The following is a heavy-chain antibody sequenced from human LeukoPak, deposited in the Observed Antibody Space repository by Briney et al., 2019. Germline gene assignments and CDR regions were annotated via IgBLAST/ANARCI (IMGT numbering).Heavy chain of an antibody. CDR2: IYYSGST. Sequence: SETLSLTCAASGGSISSSNWWSWVRPPPGKGLEWIGYIYYSGSTNYNPSLKSRVTISVDTSKNQFSLKLSSVTAADTAVYYCARSGWYDAFDIWGQGTMVTVSS. CDR1: GGSISSSNW. J-gene: IGHJ3*02. D-gene: IGHD6-19*01. V-gene: IGHV4-4*02. CDR3: ARSGWYDAFDI.